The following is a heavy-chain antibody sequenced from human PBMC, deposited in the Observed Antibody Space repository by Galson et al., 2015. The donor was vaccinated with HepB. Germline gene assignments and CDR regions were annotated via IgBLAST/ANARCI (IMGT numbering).Heavy chain of an antibody. CDR2: TYYGSRWDD. D-gene: IGHD6-25*01. V-gene: IGHV6-1*01. CDR1: GDSVSSTSAS. CDR3: ARLRERSFDY. Sequence: CAISGDSVSSTSASWNWIRQSPSRGLEWLGRTYYGSRWDDEYAVSVKGRMTVSPDTSKNQFSLHLNSVTPEDTAVYYCARLRERSFDYWGQGTLVTVSS. J-gene: IGHJ4*02.